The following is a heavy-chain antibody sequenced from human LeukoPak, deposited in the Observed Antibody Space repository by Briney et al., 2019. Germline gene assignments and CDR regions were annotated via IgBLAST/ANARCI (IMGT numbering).Heavy chain of an antibody. CDR3: AREARYYYDSSGYEVFGY. V-gene: IGHV3-21*01. J-gene: IGHJ4*02. Sequence: GGSLRLSCAASGFTFSSYSMNWVRQAPGKGLEWVSSISSSSSYIYYADSVKGRFTISRDNSKNTLYLQMNSLRAEDTAVYYCAREARYYYDSSGYEVFGYWGQGTLVTVSS. CDR1: GFTFSSYS. D-gene: IGHD3-22*01. CDR2: ISSSSSYI.